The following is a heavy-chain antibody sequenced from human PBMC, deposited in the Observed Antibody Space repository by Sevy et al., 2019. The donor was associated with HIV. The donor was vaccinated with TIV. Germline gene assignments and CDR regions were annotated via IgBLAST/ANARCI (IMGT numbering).Heavy chain of an antibody. CDR3: VKDPDYNFWRGDYGMDV. CDR2: ISSDGVST. V-gene: IGHV3-64D*06. D-gene: IGHD3-3*01. CDR1: GFSFSNSA. J-gene: IGHJ6*02. Sequence: EGSLRLSCSGSGFSFSNSAMNWVRQTPGKGLKYVSAISSDGVSTYYTDSVRGRFTISRDNSKNTLYLQMSSLRVEDTAVYYCVKDPDYNFWRGDYGMDVWGQGTTVTVSS.